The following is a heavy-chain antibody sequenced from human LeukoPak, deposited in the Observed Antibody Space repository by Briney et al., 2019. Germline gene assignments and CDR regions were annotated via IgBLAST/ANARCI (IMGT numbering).Heavy chain of an antibody. Sequence: PSGTLSLTCTVSGGSISNNNYYWAWIRQPPGKGLECIGSIYYSGSPYYNPSLKSRVTISVDTSKNQFSLRLSSVTAADTAVYYCATWRTAKTGFDYWGQGTLVTVPS. V-gene: IGHV4-39*01. D-gene: IGHD1-1*01. CDR1: GGSISNNNYY. J-gene: IGHJ4*02. CDR3: ATWRTAKTGFDY. CDR2: IYYSGSP.